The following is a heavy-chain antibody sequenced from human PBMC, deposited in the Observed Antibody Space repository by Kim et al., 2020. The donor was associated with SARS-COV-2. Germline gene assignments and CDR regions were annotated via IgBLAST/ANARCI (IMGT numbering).Heavy chain of an antibody. CDR3: AKDIHDFWSGYYTGYYYYGMDV. CDR2: ISYDGSNK. J-gene: IGHJ6*02. V-gene: IGHV3-30*18. Sequence: GGSLRLSCAASGFTFSSYGMHWVRQAPGKGLEWVAVISYDGSNKYYADSVKGRFTISRDNSKNTLYLQMNSLRAEDTAVYYCAKDIHDFWSGYYTGYYYYGMDVWGQGTTVTVSS. CDR1: GFTFSSYG. D-gene: IGHD3-3*01.